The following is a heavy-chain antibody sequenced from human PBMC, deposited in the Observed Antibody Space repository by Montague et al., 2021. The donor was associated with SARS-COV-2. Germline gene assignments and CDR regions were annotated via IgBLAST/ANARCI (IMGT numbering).Heavy chain of an antibody. CDR2: ISDIGST. Sequence: SETLSLTCAVYGGSFNGYYWNWIRQPPGKGLEWIGEISDIGSTTYNPSLESRLTTSVDRSKNQFSLRVTSVTAADTAVYYCARERECSGGIGYGPDGDAFDIWGKGTIVTVSS. V-gene: IGHV4-34*01. CDR1: GGSFNGYY. J-gene: IGHJ3*02. D-gene: IGHD2-15*01. CDR3: ARERECSGGIGYGPDGDAFDI.